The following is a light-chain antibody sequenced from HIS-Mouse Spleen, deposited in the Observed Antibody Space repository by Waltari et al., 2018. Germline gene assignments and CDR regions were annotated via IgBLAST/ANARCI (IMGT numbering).Light chain of an antibody. CDR2: GNS. Sequence: QSVLTQPPSVSGAPGQRVTISCTGSSSNIGAGYDVHWYQQLPGTAPKLLIYGNSNRPSGVPDRFSGSKSGTSAYLAITGLQAEDEADYYCQSYDSSLSAHYVFGTGTKVTVL. CDR1: SSNIGAGYD. J-gene: IGLJ1*01. CDR3: QSYDSSLSAHYV. V-gene: IGLV1-40*01.